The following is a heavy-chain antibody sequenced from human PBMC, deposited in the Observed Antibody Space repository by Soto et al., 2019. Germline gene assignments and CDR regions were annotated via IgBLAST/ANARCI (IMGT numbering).Heavy chain of an antibody. CDR3: TTDIEYSSSRGWFDP. V-gene: IGHV3-15*01. Sequence: EVQLVESGGGLVKPGGSLRLSCAASGFTFSNAWMSWVRQAPGKGLEWVGRIKSKTDGGTTDYAAPVKGRFTISRDDSKNTLYLQMNSLKTEDTAVYYCTTDIEYSSSRGWFDPWGQGTLVTVSS. CDR2: IKSKTDGGTT. CDR1: GFTFSNAW. D-gene: IGHD6-6*01. J-gene: IGHJ5*02.